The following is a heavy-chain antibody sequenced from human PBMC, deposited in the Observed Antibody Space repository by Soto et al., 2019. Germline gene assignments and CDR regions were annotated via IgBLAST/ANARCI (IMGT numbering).Heavy chain of an antibody. CDR1: GFTFSNYA. Sequence: EVQLLESGGGLVQPGGSLRLSCAASGFTFSNYAMRWLRQPPGKGLEWVSAISGSGDRTSYADSVKGRFTISRDNSKNTLYLQMNSLRVEDSAVYYCVKERSGHSYAESWGQGPLVTVSS. V-gene: IGHV3-23*01. D-gene: IGHD5-18*01. CDR2: ISGSGDRT. J-gene: IGHJ5*02. CDR3: VKERSGHSYAES.